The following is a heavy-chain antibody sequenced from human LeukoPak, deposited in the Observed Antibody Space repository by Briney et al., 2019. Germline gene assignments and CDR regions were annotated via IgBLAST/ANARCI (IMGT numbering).Heavy chain of an antibody. CDR3: ARQTYGDYDLFDY. J-gene: IGHJ4*02. D-gene: IGHD4-17*01. V-gene: IGHV3-23*01. CDR1: GFTFSSYA. Sequence: TGGSLRLSCAASGFTFSSYAMSWVRQAPGKGLEWVSAISGSGGSTYYADSVKGRFTISRDNSKNTLYLQMNSLRAEDTAVYYCARQTYGDYDLFDYWGQGTLVTVPS. CDR2: ISGSGGST.